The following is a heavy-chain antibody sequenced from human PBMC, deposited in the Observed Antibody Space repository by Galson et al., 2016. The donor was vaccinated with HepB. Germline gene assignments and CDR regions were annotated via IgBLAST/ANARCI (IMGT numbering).Heavy chain of an antibody. J-gene: IGHJ4*02. CDR1: GFRFTSYA. V-gene: IGHV3-30*04. CDR3: ARDGGRSGYYFDY. Sequence: SLRLSCAASGFRFTSYAMNWVRQAPGKGLEWVAVISYDGSTKYYADSVEGRFTIYRDNFKNTLYVQLNSLSSEDTAVYYCARDGGRSGYYFDYWGQGTQVTVSS. CDR2: ISYDGSTK. D-gene: IGHD6-19*01.